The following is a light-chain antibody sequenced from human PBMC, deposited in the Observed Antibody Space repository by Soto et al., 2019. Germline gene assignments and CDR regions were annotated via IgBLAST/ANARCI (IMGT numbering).Light chain of an antibody. CDR1: SSNIGINT. CDR2: SNN. J-gene: IGLJ1*01. V-gene: IGLV1-44*01. CDR3: AAWDDSLNGYV. Sequence: QSVLTQRPSASGTPGQRVTISCSGNSSNIGINTVNWYQQLPGTAPKLLIYSNNQRPSGVPDRFSGSKSGTSASLAVSGLQSEDEADYYCAAWDDSLNGYVFGTGTKVTVL.